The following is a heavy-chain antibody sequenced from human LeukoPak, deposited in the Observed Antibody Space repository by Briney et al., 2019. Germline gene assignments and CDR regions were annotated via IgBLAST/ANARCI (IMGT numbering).Heavy chain of an antibody. CDR1: GVSISTYH. V-gene: IGHV4-39*01. CDR2: IFHSGNT. D-gene: IGHD3-10*01. CDR3: ARRPGSGIPWGWFDP. Sequence: SETLSLTCSVSGVSISTYHWGWIRQPPGKGLEWIGSIFHSGNTYYKPSLKSRVTISVGTSKNQFSLNLRSVTAADTAVYYCARRPGSGIPWGWFDPWGQGTLVTVSS. J-gene: IGHJ5*02.